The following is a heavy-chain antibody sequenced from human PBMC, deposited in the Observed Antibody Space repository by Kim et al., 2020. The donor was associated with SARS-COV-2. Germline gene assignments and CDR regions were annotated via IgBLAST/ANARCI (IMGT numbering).Heavy chain of an antibody. CDR1: GYSISSGYY. CDR3: ARIMWELLLFDY. V-gene: IGHV4-38-2*02. CDR2: IYHSGST. Sequence: SETLSLTCTVSGYSISSGYYWGWIRQPPGKGLEWIGSIYHSGSTYYNPSLKSRVTISVDTSKNQFSLKLSSVTAADTAVYYCARIMWELLLFDYWGQGTLVTVSS. D-gene: IGHD1-26*01. J-gene: IGHJ4*02.